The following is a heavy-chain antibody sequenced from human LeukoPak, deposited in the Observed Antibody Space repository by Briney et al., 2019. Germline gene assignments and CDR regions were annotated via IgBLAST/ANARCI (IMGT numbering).Heavy chain of an antibody. D-gene: IGHD2-8*02. CDR3: AREGPGRLDY. V-gene: IGHV3-30-3*01. CDR1: GFTFSSYA. Sequence: GGSLRLSCAASGFTFSSYAMHWVRQAPGKGLEWAAVISYDGSNKYYADSVKGRFTISRDNSKNTLYLQMNSLRAEDTAVYYCAREGPGRLDYWGQGTLVTVSS. J-gene: IGHJ4*02. CDR2: ISYDGSNK.